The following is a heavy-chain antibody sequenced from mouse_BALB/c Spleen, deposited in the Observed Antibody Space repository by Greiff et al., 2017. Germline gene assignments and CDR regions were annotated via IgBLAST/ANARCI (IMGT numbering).Heavy chain of an antibody. CDR1: GYAFSSYW. Sequence: VQLQQSGAELVRPGSSVKISCKASGYAFSSYWMNWVKQRPGQGLEWIGQIYPGDGDTNYNGKFKGKATLTADKSSSTAYMQLSSLTSEDSAVYFCASHYGNVWFAYWGQGTLVTVSA. CDR2: IYPGDGDT. V-gene: IGHV1-80*01. D-gene: IGHD2-1*01. J-gene: IGHJ3*01. CDR3: ASHYGNVWFAY.